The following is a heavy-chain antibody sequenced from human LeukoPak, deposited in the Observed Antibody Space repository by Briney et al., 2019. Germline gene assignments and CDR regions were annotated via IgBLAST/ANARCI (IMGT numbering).Heavy chain of an antibody. V-gene: IGHV1-46*01. CDR2: INPSGGST. J-gene: IGHJ5*02. CDR3: ARGSETTYFVVGRNWFDP. D-gene: IGHD3-9*01. Sequence: ASVKVSCKASGYTFTGYYMHWVRQAPGQGLEWMGIINPSGGSTSYAQKFQGRVTMTRDTSTSTVYMELSSLRSEDTAVYYCARGSETTYFVVGRNWFDPWGQGTLVTVSS. CDR1: GYTFTGYY.